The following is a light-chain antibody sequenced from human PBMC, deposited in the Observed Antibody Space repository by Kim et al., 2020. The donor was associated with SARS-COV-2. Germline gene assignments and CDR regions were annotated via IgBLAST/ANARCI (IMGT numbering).Light chain of an antibody. CDR2: YDT. V-gene: IGLV3-21*04. CDR1: NIGGRT. CDR3: QVWDSGTYAI. Sequence: SYELTQPPSVSVAPGKTATIACGGDNIGGRTLYWYQQKPGQAPVLLIYYDTARPSGIPERFSGSNSGSTATLTISRVEAGDEADYYCQVWDSGTYAIFGGGTKLTVL. J-gene: IGLJ2*01.